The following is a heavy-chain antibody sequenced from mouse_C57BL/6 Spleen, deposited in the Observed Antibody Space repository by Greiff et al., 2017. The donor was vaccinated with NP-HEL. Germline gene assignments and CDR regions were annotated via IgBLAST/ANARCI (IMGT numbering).Heavy chain of an antibody. CDR3: TRGSDSSGLAWFAY. Sequence: EVQLVESGEGLVKPGGSLKLSCAASGFTFSSYAMSWVRQTPEKRLEWVAYISSGGDYIYYADTVKGRFTISRDNARNTLYLQMSSLKSEDTAMYYCTRGSDSSGLAWFAYWGQGTLVTVSA. CDR2: ISSGGDYI. CDR1: GFTFSSYA. D-gene: IGHD3-2*02. J-gene: IGHJ3*01. V-gene: IGHV5-9-1*02.